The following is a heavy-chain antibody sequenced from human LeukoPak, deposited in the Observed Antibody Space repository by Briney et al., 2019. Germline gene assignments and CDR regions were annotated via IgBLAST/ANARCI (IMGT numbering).Heavy chain of an antibody. Sequence: SETLSLTCTVSGGSISSYYWSWIRQPPGKGLEWIGYIYYSGSTNYNPSLKSRVTISVDTSKNQFSLKLSSVTAADTAIYYCARHLYESRGQTSFDYWDQGTLVTVSS. D-gene: IGHD3-22*01. CDR3: ARHLYESRGQTSFDY. CDR2: IYYSGST. J-gene: IGHJ4*02. CDR1: GGSISSYY. V-gene: IGHV4-59*08.